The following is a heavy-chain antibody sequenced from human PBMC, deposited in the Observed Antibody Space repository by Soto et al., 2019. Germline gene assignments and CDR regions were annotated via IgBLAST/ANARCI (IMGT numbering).Heavy chain of an antibody. D-gene: IGHD3-9*01. V-gene: IGHV1-24*01. Sequence: ASVKVSCKVSGYTLTELSMHWVRQAPGKGLEWMGGFDPEDGETIYAQKFQGGVTMTEDTSTDTAYMELSSLRSEDTAVYYCATEGPYDILTGYYYFDYWGQGTLVTVSS. J-gene: IGHJ4*02. CDR2: FDPEDGET. CDR3: ATEGPYDILTGYYYFDY. CDR1: GYTLTELS.